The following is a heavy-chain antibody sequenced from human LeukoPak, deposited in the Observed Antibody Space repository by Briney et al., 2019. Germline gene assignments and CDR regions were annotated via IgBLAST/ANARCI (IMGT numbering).Heavy chain of an antibody. J-gene: IGHJ4*02. D-gene: IGHD3-22*01. CDR2: IRYDGSNK. Sequence: GGSLRLSCAASGFTFSSYGMHWVRQAPGKGLEWVAFIRYDGSNKYYADSVKGRFAISRDNSKNTLYLQMNSLRAEDTAVYYCAKTLTYYYDSSGYDYWGQGTLVTVSS. V-gene: IGHV3-30*02. CDR1: GFTFSSYG. CDR3: AKTLTYYYDSSGYDY.